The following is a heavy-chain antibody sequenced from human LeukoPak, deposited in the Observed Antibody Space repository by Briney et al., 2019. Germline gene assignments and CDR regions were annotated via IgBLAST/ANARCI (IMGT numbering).Heavy chain of an antibody. D-gene: IGHD6-13*01. CDR1: GFTFDDYA. J-gene: IGHJ4*02. CDR2: ISWNSGSI. CDR3: AKGIAAAGTGLFDY. V-gene: IGHV3-9*01. Sequence: GGSLRLSCAASGFTFDDYAMHWVRQAPGKGLEWVSGISWNSGSIGYADSVKGRFTISRDNAKNSLYLQMNSLRAEDTALYYCAKGIAAAGTGLFDYWGQGTLVTVSS.